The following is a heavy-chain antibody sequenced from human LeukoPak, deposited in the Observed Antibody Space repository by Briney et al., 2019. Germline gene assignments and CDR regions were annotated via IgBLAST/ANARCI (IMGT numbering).Heavy chain of an antibody. CDR3: AKDSVTTVTTDYYYYGMDV. J-gene: IGHJ6*02. CDR2: ISGSGGNT. D-gene: IGHD4-11*01. V-gene: IGHV3-23*01. CDR1: GFTFSSYA. Sequence: PGGSLRLSCAASGFTFSSYAMSWVRQAPGKGLEWVSAISGSGGNTYYADSVKGRLTISRDNSKNTLYLQMNSLRAEDTAVYFCAKDSVTTVTTDYYYYGMDVWGQGTTVTVSS.